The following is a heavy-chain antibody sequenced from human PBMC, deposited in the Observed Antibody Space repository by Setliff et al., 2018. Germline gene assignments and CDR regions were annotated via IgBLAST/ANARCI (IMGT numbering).Heavy chain of an antibody. CDR2: IILIFGTP. CDR3: ATETVTFGGIIVRGYFVV. J-gene: IGHJ3*01. D-gene: IGHD3-16*02. CDR1: GGSLNGYS. V-gene: IGHV1-69*06. Sequence: SVKVSCKASGGSLNGYSVSWVRQAPGQGLEFLGRIILIFGTPNYAQKFQDRVTIGVDKSTSTAYMEMSSLNFEDTAVYYCATETVTFGGIIVRGYFVVWGQGTMVT.